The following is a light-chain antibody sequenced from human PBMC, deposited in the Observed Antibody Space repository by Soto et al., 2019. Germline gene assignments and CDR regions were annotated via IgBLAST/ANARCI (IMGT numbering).Light chain of an antibody. CDR2: EVS. CDR3: NSYAGNLFYV. J-gene: IGLJ1*01. CDR1: SSDVGGHAY. Sequence: QSALTQPASVSGSPGQSITISCTGTSSDVGGHAYVSWYQQHPGKAPKLIIYEVSHRPSGVSSRFSGSRSGNTASLTISGLQAEDEADYYCNSYAGNLFYVFGTGTKLTGL. V-gene: IGLV2-14*01.